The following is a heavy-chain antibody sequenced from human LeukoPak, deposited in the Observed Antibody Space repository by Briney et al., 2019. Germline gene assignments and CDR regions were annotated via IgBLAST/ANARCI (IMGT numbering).Heavy chain of an antibody. J-gene: IGHJ4*02. D-gene: IGHD6-19*01. CDR1: GFTFSKYW. CDR3: ATKQWLAPPPDS. CDR2: INTDGTVT. V-gene: IGHV3-74*01. Sequence: GGSLRLSCATSGFTFSKYWMLWVRQAPGKGLESVSRINTDGTVTTYADSVKGRFTVSRDNADNTMFLQMNSVRDEDTAVYYCATKQWLAPPPDSWGQGTPVTVSS.